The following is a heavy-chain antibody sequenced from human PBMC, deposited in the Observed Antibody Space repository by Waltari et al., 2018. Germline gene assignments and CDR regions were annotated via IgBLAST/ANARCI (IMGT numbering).Heavy chain of an antibody. J-gene: IGHJ3*02. CDR2: IYSSGST. Sequence: QVQLQQWGAGLLKPSETLSLTCTVSGGSISSYYWSWIRQPAGKGLEWIGRIYSSGSTNYNPSLKSRVTMSVDTSKNQFSLKLSSVTAADTAVYYCARDRGGSYRDDAFDIWGQGTMVTVSS. D-gene: IGHD1-26*01. V-gene: IGHV4-59*10. CDR1: GGSISSYY. CDR3: ARDRGGSYRDDAFDI.